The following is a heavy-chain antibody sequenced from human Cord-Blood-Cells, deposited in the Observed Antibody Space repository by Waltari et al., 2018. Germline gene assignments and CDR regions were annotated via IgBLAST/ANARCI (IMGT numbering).Heavy chain of an antibody. CDR3: AKVLPTIVAAAGYFDY. D-gene: IGHD6-13*01. CDR2: ISGSGGST. Sequence: EVQLLVSGGGLVQPGGSLRLSCAAPGFPFSCYAMSWVRQAPGKGLEWVSAISGSGGSTYYADSVKGRFTISRDNSKNTLYLQMNSLRAEDTAVYYCAKVLPTIVAAAGYFDYWGQGTLVTVSS. CDR1: GFPFSCYA. V-gene: IGHV3-23*01. J-gene: IGHJ4*02.